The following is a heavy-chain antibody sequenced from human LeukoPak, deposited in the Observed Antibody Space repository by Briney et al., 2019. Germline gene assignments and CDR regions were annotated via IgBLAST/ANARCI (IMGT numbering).Heavy chain of an antibody. V-gene: IGHV1-8*01. Sequence: ASEKVSCKASGYTFTSYDINWVRQATGQGLEWMGWMNPNSGNTGYAQKLQGRVTMTRNTSISTAYMELSSLRSEDTAVYYCARGRYSSSWYSLGYYYYYMDVWGKGTTVTISS. CDR2: MNPNSGNT. CDR1: GYTFTSYD. J-gene: IGHJ6*03. CDR3: ARGRYSSSWYSLGYYYYYMDV. D-gene: IGHD6-13*01.